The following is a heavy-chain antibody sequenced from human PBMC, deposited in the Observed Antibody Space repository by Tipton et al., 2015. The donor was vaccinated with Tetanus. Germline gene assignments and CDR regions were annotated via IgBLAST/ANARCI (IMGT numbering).Heavy chain of an antibody. J-gene: IGHJ4*02. CDR2: VSTYNGNT. CDR1: GYTFTTYG. CDR3: VRAGSQISATTSLDY. D-gene: IGHD1-7*01. V-gene: IGHV1-18*01. Sequence: QLVQSGPEVKKPGASVKVSCKASGYTFTTYGITWVRQAPGQGLEWMGWVSTYNGNTEYAQNFEGRVTMTTDTSTRTGYMELRSLTSDDTAMYFYVRAGSQISATTSLDYWGQGTLVTVSS.